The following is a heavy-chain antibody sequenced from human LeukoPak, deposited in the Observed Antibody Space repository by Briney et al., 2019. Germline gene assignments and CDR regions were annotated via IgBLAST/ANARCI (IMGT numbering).Heavy chain of an antibody. CDR3: ARGSSSLNWFDP. V-gene: IGHV1-69*06. CDR1: GGTFSSYV. J-gene: IGHJ5*02. CDR2: IIPIFGTA. D-gene: IGHD6-13*01. Sequence: SVKVSCKASGGTFSSYVISWVRQAPGQGLEWMGGIIPIFGTANYAQKFQGRVTITADKFTSTAYMELSSLTSEDTAVYYCARGSSSLNWFDPWGQGTLVTVSS.